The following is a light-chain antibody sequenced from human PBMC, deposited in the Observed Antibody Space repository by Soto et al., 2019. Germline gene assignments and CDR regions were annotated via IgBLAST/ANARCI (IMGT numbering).Light chain of an antibody. J-gene: IGLJ3*02. Sequence: QSVLTQPPSASGTPGQRVTISCSGSSSNIGSTSVYWYQQLPGTAPKLLIYSNNRRPSGVPDRLSGSKAGTSASLAISGLQSEDEVDYCCAAWDNSLSGWVFGGGTKLTV. CDR2: SNN. CDR1: SSNIGSTS. V-gene: IGLV1-44*01. CDR3: AAWDNSLSGWV.